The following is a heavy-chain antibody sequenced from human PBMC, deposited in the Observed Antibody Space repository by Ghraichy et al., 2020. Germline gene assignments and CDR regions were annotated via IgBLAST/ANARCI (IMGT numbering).Heavy chain of an antibody. Sequence: SETLSLTCTVSGASITSNHWSWIRQPPGKGLEWIGNVYYGGRATTNPALKSRVTISMDTSNNQYSLMLSSVTAADTAIYYGARDLGLSLWGQGTLVTVSS. CDR1: GASITSNH. V-gene: IGHV4-59*01. CDR2: VYYGGRA. J-gene: IGHJ4*02. CDR3: ARDLGLSL.